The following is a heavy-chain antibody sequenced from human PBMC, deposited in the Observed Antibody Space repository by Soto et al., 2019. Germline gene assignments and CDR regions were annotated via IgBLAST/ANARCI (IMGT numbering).Heavy chain of an antibody. CDR3: ARVGYSSGWHGGAFDI. D-gene: IGHD6-19*01. J-gene: IGHJ3*02. CDR2: ISSSSSYI. CDR1: GFTFSSYS. Sequence: GSLRLSCAASGFTFSSYSMNWVRQAPGKGLEWVSSISSSSSYIYYADSVKGRFTISRDNAKNSLYLQMNSLRAEDTAVYYCARVGYSSGWHGGAFDIWGQGTMVTVSS. V-gene: IGHV3-21*01.